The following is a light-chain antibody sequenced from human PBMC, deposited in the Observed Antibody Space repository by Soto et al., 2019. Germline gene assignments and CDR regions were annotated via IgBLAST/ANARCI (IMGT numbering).Light chain of an antibody. CDR2: EVE. CDR3: SSYTESTLLI. J-gene: IGLJ2*01. V-gene: IGLV2-14*01. Sequence: QSVLTQPPSASGTPGQRVTISCSGSSSNIGSNYVYWYQQHADKVPKLIIYEVENRPSGVSLRFSGSKSGNTATLTISGLQAEDEADYYCSSYTESTLLIFGGGTKVTVL. CDR1: SSNIGSNY.